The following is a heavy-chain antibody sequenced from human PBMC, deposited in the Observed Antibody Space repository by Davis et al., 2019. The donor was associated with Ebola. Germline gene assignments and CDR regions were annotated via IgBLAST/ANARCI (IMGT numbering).Heavy chain of an antibody. J-gene: IGHJ6*02. CDR3: ARQLGSNYYYYYGMDV. Sequence: MPSETLSLTCAVYGGSFSGYYWSWIRQPPGKGLEWIGEINHSGSTNYNPSLKSRVTISVDTSKNQFSLKLSSVTAADTAVYYCARQLGSNYYYYYGMDVWGQGTTVTVSS. V-gene: IGHV4-34*01. CDR2: INHSGST. D-gene: IGHD4-11*01. CDR1: GGSFSGYY.